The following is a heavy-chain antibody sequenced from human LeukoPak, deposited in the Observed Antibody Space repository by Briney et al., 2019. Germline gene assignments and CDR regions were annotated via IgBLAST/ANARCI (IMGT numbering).Heavy chain of an antibody. V-gene: IGHV3-23*01. CDR1: GFPFSSYW. D-gene: IGHD3-22*01. Sequence: GGSLRLSCAASGFPFSSYWMSWVRQAPGKGLEWVSAISGSGGSTYYADSVKGRFTISRDNSKNTLYLQMNSLRAEDTAVYYCAKDTSGLGGYSTDYWGQGTLVTVSS. CDR2: ISGSGGST. CDR3: AKDTSGLGGYSTDY. J-gene: IGHJ4*02.